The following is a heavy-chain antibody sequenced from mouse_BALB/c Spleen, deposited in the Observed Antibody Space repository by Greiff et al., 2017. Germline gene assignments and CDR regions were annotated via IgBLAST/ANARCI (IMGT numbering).Heavy chain of an antibody. CDR1: GFTFSSYA. CDR3: ARRYYGSSAWFAY. D-gene: IGHD1-1*01. CDR2: ISSGGSYT. V-gene: IGHV5-9-4*01. Sequence: EVKLMESGGGLVKPGGSLKLSCAASGFTFSSYAMSWVRQSPEKRLEWVAEISSGGSYTYYPDTVTGRFTISRDNAKNTLYLEMSSLRSEDTAMYYCARRYYGSSAWFAYWGQGTLVTVSA. J-gene: IGHJ3*01.